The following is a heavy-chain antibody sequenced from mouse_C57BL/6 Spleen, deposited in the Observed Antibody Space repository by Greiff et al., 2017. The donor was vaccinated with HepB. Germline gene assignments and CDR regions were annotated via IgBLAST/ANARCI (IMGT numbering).Heavy chain of an antibody. CDR3: TRHPIYYDYDGGFAY. CDR2: IYPGNSDT. J-gene: IGHJ3*01. V-gene: IGHV1-5*01. D-gene: IGHD2-4*01. Sequence: EVQLQQSGTVLARPGASVKMSCKTSGYTFTSYWMHWVKQRPGQGLEWIGAIYPGNSDTSYNQKFKGKAKLTAVTSASTAYMELSSLTNEDSVVYYCTRHPIYYDYDGGFAYWGQGTLVTVSA. CDR1: GYTFTSYW.